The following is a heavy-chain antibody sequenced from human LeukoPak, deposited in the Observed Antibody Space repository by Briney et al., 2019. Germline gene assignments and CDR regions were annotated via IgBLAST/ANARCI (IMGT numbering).Heavy chain of an antibody. CDR2: IYYSGST. Sequence: SETLSLTCTVSGDSISSYYWSWIRQPPGKGLECIGYIYYSGSTSYNPSLKSRVTISVDTSKNQFSLMLSSVTAADTAVYYCARHERDASLDHAFDIWGQGTMVTVSS. J-gene: IGHJ3*02. CDR1: GDSISSYY. V-gene: IGHV4-59*08. D-gene: IGHD5-24*01. CDR3: ARHERDASLDHAFDI.